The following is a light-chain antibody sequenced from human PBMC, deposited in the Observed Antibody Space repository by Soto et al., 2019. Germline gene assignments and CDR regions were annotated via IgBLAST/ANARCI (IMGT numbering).Light chain of an antibody. CDR3: QQYNNWPLT. J-gene: IGKJ4*01. CDR1: QSVSSN. CDR2: GAS. V-gene: IGKV3-15*01. Sequence: ETVMTQSPATLSVSPGERATLSCRASQSVSSNLGWYQQKPGQAPRLLMYGASTRATGIPARFSGSGSGTEFTLTISSLQSEDFAVYYCQQYNNWPLTFGGGTKVEI.